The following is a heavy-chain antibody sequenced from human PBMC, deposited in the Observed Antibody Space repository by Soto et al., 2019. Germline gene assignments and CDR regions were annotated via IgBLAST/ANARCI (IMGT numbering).Heavy chain of an antibody. D-gene: IGHD2-2*01. CDR2: ISSSSNYI. Sequence: GGSLRLSCAASGFTFSSYSMNWVRQAPGKGLEWVSSISSSSNYIYYADSVKGRFTISRDNAKNSLYLQMSSLRAEDKAVYYCARRIVVVPAASTNYGIEVWGQGPTGAVST. J-gene: IGHJ6*01. CDR1: GFTFSSYS. V-gene: IGHV3-21*01. CDR3: ARRIVVVPAASTNYGIEV.